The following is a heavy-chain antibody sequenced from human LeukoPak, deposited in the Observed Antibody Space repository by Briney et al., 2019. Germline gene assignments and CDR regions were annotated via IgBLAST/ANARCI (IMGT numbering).Heavy chain of an antibody. CDR1: GGSISYYY. D-gene: IGHD4/OR15-4a*01. J-gene: IGHJ5*02. CDR2: IYYKGST. CDR3: TSHESYGDANWFDP. Sequence: TPSETLSLTCTVSGGSISYYYRSWIRQPPGXGLEWIGHIYYKGSTNYNPSLKSRATISVDTSKNQFSLKLSSVTAADTAVYYCTSHESYGDANWFDPWGQGILVTVSS. V-gene: IGHV4-59*08.